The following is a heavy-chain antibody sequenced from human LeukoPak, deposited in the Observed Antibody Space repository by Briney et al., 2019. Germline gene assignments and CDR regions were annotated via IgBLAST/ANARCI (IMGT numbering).Heavy chain of an antibody. J-gene: IGHJ4*02. CDR2: IYTSGST. D-gene: IGHD1-26*01. CDR1: GGSISSYY. CDR3: ARDVSSGSWWEGETFDY. V-gene: IGHV4-4*07. Sequence: SETLSLTCTVSGGSISSYYWSWIRQPAGKGLEWIGRIYTSGSTNYNPSLKSRVTMSVDTSKNQFSLKLSSVTAADTAVYYCARDVSSGSWWEGETFDYWGQGTLVIVPS.